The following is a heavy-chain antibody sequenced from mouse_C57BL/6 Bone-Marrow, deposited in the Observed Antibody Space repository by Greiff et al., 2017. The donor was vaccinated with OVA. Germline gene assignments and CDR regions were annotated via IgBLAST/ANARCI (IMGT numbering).Heavy chain of an antibody. V-gene: IGHV5-4*01. D-gene: IGHD1-1*01. J-gene: IGHJ3*01. CDR1: GFTFSSYA. CDR2: ISDGGSYT. CDR3: ARDYYYGSIYRFAY. Sequence: DVKLVESGGGLVKPGGSLKLSCAASGFTFSSYAMSWVRQTPEKRLEWVATISDGGSYTYYPDNVKGRFTISRDNAKNNLYLQMSHLKSEDTAMYYCARDYYYGSIYRFAYWGQGTLVTVSA.